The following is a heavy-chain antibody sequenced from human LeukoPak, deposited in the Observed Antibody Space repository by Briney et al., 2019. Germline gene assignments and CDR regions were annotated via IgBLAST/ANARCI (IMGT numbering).Heavy chain of an antibody. J-gene: IGHJ4*02. CDR1: GFTISSYA. V-gene: IGHV3-30*04. Sequence: GGSQRLSCAASGFTISSYAMHWVRQAPGKGLEWVAVISYDGSNKYYADSVRGRFTISRDNSKNTLYLQMNSLRAEDTAVYYCASVPYDSSVYWGQGTLVTVSS. D-gene: IGHD3-22*01. CDR2: ISYDGSNK. CDR3: ASVPYDSSVY.